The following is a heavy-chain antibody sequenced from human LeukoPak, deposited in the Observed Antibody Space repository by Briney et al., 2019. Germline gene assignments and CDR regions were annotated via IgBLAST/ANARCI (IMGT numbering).Heavy chain of an antibody. Sequence: GASVKVSCKASGYTFTSYDINWVRQATGQGLEWMGWMNPNSGNTGYAQKFQGRVTLTRNTSISTASMELRSLRSEDTAVYYCAREQQRNYYYMDVWGKGTTVTVSS. CDR3: AREQQRNYYYMDV. J-gene: IGHJ6*03. V-gene: IGHV1-8*01. D-gene: IGHD6-13*01. CDR1: GYTFTSYD. CDR2: MNPNSGNT.